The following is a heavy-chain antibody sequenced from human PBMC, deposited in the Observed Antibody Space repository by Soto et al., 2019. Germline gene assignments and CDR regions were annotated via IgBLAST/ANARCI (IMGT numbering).Heavy chain of an antibody. Sequence: GGSLRLSCAASGFTFSSYWMHWVRQAPGKGLVWVSRINSDGSSTTYADSVKGRFTISRDNSKNTLYLQMNSLRAEDTAVYYCAKVASSSSNYYYYYGMDVWGQGTTVTVSS. CDR2: INSDGSST. J-gene: IGHJ6*02. D-gene: IGHD6-6*01. CDR1: GFTFSSYW. V-gene: IGHV3-74*01. CDR3: AKVASSSSNYYYYYGMDV.